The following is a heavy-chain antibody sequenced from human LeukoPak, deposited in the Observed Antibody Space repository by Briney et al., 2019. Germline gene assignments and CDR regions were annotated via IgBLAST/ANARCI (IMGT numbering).Heavy chain of an antibody. CDR2: INHSGRT. CDR1: GGSFSGYF. CDR3: ARGETRNDY. D-gene: IGHD4-11*01. Sequence: PSETLSLTCAVYGGSFSGYFWAWIRQPPGKGLEWIGEINHSGRTNYNPSLKSRVTILVDTSKNQFSLKLSSVTAADTAVYYCARGETRNDYWGQGTLVTVSS. J-gene: IGHJ4*02. V-gene: IGHV4-34*01.